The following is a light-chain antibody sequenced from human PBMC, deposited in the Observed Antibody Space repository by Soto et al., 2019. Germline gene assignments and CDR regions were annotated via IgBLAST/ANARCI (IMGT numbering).Light chain of an antibody. CDR1: QSVSNW. J-gene: IGKJ1*01. V-gene: IGKV1-5*01. CDR3: QQDNGDPWT. Sequence: DIQMTQSLSTLSASVGDRVTITCRASQSVSNWLAWYQQKPGKAPRLLIYGASTLESGVPASVRGSGSGTEFNLTLTRLHPNDPATDYCQQDNGDPWTVGQGTKGEI. CDR2: GAS.